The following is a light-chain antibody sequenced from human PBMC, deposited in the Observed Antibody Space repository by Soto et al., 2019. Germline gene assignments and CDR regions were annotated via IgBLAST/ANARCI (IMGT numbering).Light chain of an antibody. CDR2: DAS. V-gene: IGKV3D-20*02. CDR3: HHRSNWQVI. Sequence: RSPGPLCVAPWEIAALGGRGSKSLNSTYLAWYQQKPGQAPRLLISDASNRATGIPARFSGSGYGTDLIVTMSRLEREAFVVYYCHHRSNWQVIFGQGTRLEIK. J-gene: IGKJ5*01. CDR1: KSLNSTY.